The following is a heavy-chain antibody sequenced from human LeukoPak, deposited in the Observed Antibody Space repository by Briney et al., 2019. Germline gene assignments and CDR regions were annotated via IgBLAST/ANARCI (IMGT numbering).Heavy chain of an antibody. Sequence: PGGSLKLSCAASGFTFSGSVMHWVRQASGKGLEWVGRITSKPNNYATVYAASVKGRFTISTDDSKNTAYLQMNGLKTEDTAVYYCTSPAVYYDSSALGFDYWGPGTLVTVSS. CDR2: ITSKPNNYAT. CDR1: GFTFSGSV. CDR3: TSPAVYYDSSALGFDY. J-gene: IGHJ4*02. D-gene: IGHD3-22*01. V-gene: IGHV3-73*01.